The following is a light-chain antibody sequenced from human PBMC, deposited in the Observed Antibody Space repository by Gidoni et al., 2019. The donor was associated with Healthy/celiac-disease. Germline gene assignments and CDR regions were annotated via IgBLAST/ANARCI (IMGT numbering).Light chain of an antibody. V-gene: IGKV3-20*01. J-gene: IGKJ2*01. Sequence: EIVLTQSPGTLSLYPGDRATLSCRASQSVSSSYLAWYQQKPGQAPRLLIYGASSRATCIPDRFSGSGSGTDFTLTISRLEPEDFAVYYCQQYGSSPYTFGQGTKLEIK. CDR1: QSVSSSY. CDR3: QQYGSSPYT. CDR2: GAS.